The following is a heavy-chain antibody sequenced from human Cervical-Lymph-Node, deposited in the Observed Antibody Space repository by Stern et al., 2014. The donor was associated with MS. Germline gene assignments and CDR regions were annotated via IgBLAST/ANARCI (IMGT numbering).Heavy chain of an antibody. D-gene: IGHD1-26*01. Sequence: QMQLVQSGAEVKKPGSSVKVSCKASGGTFSSYAINWVRQAPGQGLEWMGGIKPNLGTANYAQKFQGRVTITADESTSTAYMELSSLRSEDTAVYYCARGELKEGLVRGMDVWGQGTTVTVSS. CDR1: GGTFSSYA. V-gene: IGHV1-69*01. CDR3: ARGELKEGLVRGMDV. J-gene: IGHJ6*02. CDR2: IKPNLGTA.